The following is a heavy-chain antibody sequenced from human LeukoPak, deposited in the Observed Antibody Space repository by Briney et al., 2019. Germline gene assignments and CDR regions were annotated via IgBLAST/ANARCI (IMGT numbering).Heavy chain of an antibody. Sequence: PGGSLRLSCAASGFTFSSYNMNWVRQAPGKGLEWVSYISSSSSTIYYADSVKGRFTTSRENAKNSLYLQMNSLRAEDTAVYYCARAVSADTAMVDFDYWGQETQVTVS. D-gene: IGHD5-18*01. V-gene: IGHV3-48*01. CDR1: GFTFSSYN. CDR3: ARAVSADTAMVDFDY. J-gene: IGHJ4*02. CDR2: ISSSSSTI.